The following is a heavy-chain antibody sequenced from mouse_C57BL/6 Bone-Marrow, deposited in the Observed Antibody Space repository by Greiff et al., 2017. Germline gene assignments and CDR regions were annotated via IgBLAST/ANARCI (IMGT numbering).Heavy chain of an antibody. V-gene: IGHV5-4*01. J-gene: IGHJ2*01. Sequence: VQLKESGGGLVKPGGSLKLSCAASGFTFSSYAMSWVRQTPEKRLEWVATISDGGSYTYYPDNVQGRFTISRDNAKNNLYLQMSHLKSEDTAIYYCARDRVVTYCDYWGQAPLSQSPQ. D-gene: IGHD2-3*01. CDR2: ISDGGSYT. CDR1: GFTFSSYA. CDR3: ARDRVVTYCDY.